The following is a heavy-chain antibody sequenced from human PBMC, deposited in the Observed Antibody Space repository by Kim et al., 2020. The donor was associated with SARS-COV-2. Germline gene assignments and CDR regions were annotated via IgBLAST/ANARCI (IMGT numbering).Heavy chain of an antibody. V-gene: IGHV3-21*01. D-gene: IGHD6-19*01. CDR2: ISSSGSYI. CDR3: ARVLTSGWSYFDC. CDR1: GFTFSSYI. J-gene: IGHJ4*02. Sequence: GGSLRLSCAASGFTFSSYIMNWVRQAPGKGLEWISSISSSGSYIYYADSMKGRFTISRDNARASLYLQMNSLRAEDTAVYYCARVLTSGWSYFDCWGQGTLVTVPS.